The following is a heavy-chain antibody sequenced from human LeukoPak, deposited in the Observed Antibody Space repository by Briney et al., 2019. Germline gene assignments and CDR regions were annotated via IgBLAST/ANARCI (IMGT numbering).Heavy chain of an antibody. CDR3: GRGGSSWLYFFEY. J-gene: IGHJ4*02. Sequence: GGSLRLSCAASGFTFSTYAMSWVRQAPGKGLEWVSSISGGGGNTYVADSVKGRFTIARDNFKNTLYLQMNSLRAEDTALYYCGRGGSSWLYFFEYWGQGTPVTVSS. V-gene: IGHV3-23*01. CDR1: GFTFSTYA. D-gene: IGHD6-13*01. CDR2: ISGGGGNT.